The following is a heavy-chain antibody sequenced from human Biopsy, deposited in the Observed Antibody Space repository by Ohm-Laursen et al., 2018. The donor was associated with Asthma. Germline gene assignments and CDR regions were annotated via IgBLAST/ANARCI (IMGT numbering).Heavy chain of an antibody. V-gene: IGHV3-7*01. CDR3: ARVDGVVEPATRMGGMDV. CDR2: ITGDGSQK. Sequence: SLRLSCTASGSTFGNFWMSWGRQTPGKGLEWVATITGDGSQKFYVDSVTGRFTISRDNSKNTLDLQMNSLSAEDSAVYYCARVDGVVEPATRMGGMDVWGQGTTVTVSS. J-gene: IGHJ6*02. D-gene: IGHD2-15*01. CDR1: GSTFGNFW.